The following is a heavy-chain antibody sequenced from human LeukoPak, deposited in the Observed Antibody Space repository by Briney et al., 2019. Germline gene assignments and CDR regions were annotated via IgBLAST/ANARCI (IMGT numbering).Heavy chain of an antibody. CDR3: ARRRRYYDSSGYQYYYFDY. V-gene: IGHV2-5*02. CDR2: TYWDDDK. J-gene: IGHJ4*02. CDR1: GFSLSTSGVG. D-gene: IGHD3-22*01. Sequence: SGPTLVKPTQTLTLTCTFSGFSLSTSGVGVGWIRQPPGKALEWLAPTYWDDDKRYSPSLKSRLTITKDTSKNQVVLTMTNMDPVDTATYYCARRRRYYDSSGYQYYYFDYWGQGTLVTVSS.